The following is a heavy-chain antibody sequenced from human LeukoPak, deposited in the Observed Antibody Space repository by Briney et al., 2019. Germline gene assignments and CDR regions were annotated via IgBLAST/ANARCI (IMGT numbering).Heavy chain of an antibody. Sequence: ASVKVSCKASGYTFTSYYMHWVRQAPGQGLEWMGIINPSGGSTSYAQKFQGRVTMTRDTSTSTVYMELSSLRSEDTAVYYCARRGGLGIAAAGTEFDYWGQGTLVTVPS. CDR2: INPSGGST. J-gene: IGHJ4*02. D-gene: IGHD6-13*01. CDR3: ARRGGLGIAAAGTEFDY. CDR1: GYTFTSYY. V-gene: IGHV1-46*01.